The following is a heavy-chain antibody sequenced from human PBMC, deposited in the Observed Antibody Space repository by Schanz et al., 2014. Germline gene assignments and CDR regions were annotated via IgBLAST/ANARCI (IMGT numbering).Heavy chain of an antibody. CDR2: ISSSSMYI. CDR1: GFTFSTTW. Sequence: VQLVESGGGLVQPGGSVRLSCLASGFTFSTTWMNWVRQAPGKGLEWVSSISSSSMYIYQADSMRGRFTISRDNAKNSLYLQVNNLSAEDTAVYYCVRDKKGFVAVAGRAPFDYWGQGTLVTVSS. V-gene: IGHV3-21*01. CDR3: VRDKKGFVAVAGRAPFDY. J-gene: IGHJ4*02. D-gene: IGHD6-19*01.